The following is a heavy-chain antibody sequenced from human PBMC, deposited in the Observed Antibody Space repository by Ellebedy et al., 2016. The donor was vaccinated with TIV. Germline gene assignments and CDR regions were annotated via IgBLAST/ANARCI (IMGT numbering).Heavy chain of an antibody. D-gene: IGHD3-22*01. CDR2: INQDGRRI. CDR3: VRDGAYGDYSPGYYGMDV. CDR1: GFSFNSYW. V-gene: IGHV3-7*03. Sequence: GESLKISCAASGFSFNSYWMSWVRQAPGKGLEWVANINQDGRRIYYVDPVKGRFTISRDNAKNSVYLRMNTLRVEDTAVYHCVRDGAYGDYSPGYYGMDVWGQGTTVTVSS. J-gene: IGHJ6*02.